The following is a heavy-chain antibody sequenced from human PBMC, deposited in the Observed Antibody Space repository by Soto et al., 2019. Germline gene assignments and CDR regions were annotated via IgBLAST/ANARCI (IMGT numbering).Heavy chain of an antibody. CDR3: ARVSSSWRKNWFDP. V-gene: IGHV1-18*01. Sequence: GXSGEGSFRASGYTFTSYGIIWVRQAPGQGLEWMGWISAYNGNTNYAQKLQGRVTMTTDTSTSTAYMELRSLRSDDTAVYYCARVSSSWRKNWFDPWGQGTLVTVYS. J-gene: IGHJ5*02. CDR1: GYTFTSYG. CDR2: ISAYNGNT. D-gene: IGHD6-13*01.